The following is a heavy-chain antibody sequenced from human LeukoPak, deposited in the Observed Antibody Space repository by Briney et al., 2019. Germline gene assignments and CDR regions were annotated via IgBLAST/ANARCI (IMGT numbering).Heavy chain of an antibody. V-gene: IGHV5-51*01. J-gene: IGHJ5*02. CDR3: ARMTTVTTGSRFDDWFDP. CDR1: GYSFTSYW. CDR2: IYPGDSDT. Sequence: GESLKTSCKGSGYSFTSYWIGWVRQMPGKGLEWMGIIYPGDSDTRYSPSFQGQVTISADKSISTAYLQWSSLKASDTAMYYCARMTTVTTGSRFDDWFDPWGQGTLVTVSS. D-gene: IGHD4-11*01.